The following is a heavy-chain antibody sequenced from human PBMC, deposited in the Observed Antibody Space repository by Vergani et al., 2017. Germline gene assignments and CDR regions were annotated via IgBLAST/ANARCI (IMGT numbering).Heavy chain of an antibody. V-gene: IGHV3-30*18. CDR1: GFTFSSYG. Sequence: QVQLVESGGGVVQPGRSLRLSCAASGFTFSSYGMHWVRQAPGKGLEWVAFISYDGSNKYYADSVKGRFSISRDISKNTLYLQLNSLRAEDTAVYYCAKDRSQQLVRYYFDYWGQGTLVTVSS. CDR3: AKDRSQQLVRYYFDY. CDR2: ISYDGSNK. J-gene: IGHJ4*02. D-gene: IGHD6-13*01.